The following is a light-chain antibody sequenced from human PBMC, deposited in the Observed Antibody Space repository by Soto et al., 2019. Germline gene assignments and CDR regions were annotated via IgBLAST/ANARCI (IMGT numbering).Light chain of an antibody. J-gene: IGKJ4*01. CDR3: QQYNSYSRT. V-gene: IGKV1-5*01. Sequence: DIQMTQSPSTLSASVGDRVTITCRASQSISSWLAWYQQKPGKAPKLLIYDASSLESGVPSRFSGSGSGTEFTLTISSLQPDDFATHYCQQYNSYSRTFGGGTKVEIK. CDR2: DAS. CDR1: QSISSW.